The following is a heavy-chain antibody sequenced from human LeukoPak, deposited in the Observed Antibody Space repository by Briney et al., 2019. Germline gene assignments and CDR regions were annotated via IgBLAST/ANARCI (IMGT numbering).Heavy chain of an antibody. Sequence: GASVKLSCKASGYTFTSYGISWVRQAPGQGLEWMGWISAYNGNTNYAQKLQGRVTMTTDTSTSTAYMALRSLRSDDTAVYYCARTSRVYYDNPHFDYWGQGTLVTVSS. CDR3: ARTSRVYYDNPHFDY. CDR2: ISAYNGNT. CDR1: GYTFTSYG. D-gene: IGHD3-22*01. V-gene: IGHV1-18*01. J-gene: IGHJ4*02.